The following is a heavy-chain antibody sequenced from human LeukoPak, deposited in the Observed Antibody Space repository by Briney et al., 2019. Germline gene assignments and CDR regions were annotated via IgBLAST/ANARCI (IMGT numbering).Heavy chain of an antibody. V-gene: IGHV3-21*01. CDR3: ASGGFYCSSTTCPPD. CDR1: GFTFSSYS. CDR2: ITSSSSYI. Sequence: PGGSLRLSCAASGFTFSSYSMNWVRQAPGKGLEWVSSITSSSSYIYYADSVKGRFTISRDNAKNSLCLRMNSLRAEDTAVYYCASGGFYCSSTTCPPDWGQGTLVTVSS. D-gene: IGHD2-2*01. J-gene: IGHJ4*02.